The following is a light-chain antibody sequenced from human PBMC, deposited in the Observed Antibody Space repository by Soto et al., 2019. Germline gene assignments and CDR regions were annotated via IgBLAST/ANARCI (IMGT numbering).Light chain of an antibody. CDR2: GAS. CDR1: QSVSSN. J-gene: IGKJ2*01. CDR3: QQYNNWPRT. V-gene: IGKV3-15*01. Sequence: EIVMTQSPATLSVSPGERATLSSRASQSVSSNLAWYQQKPGQAPRLLIYGASTRATGIPARFSGSGSGTEFTLTISSLQSEDFAVYYCQQYNNWPRTFGQGTKLEI.